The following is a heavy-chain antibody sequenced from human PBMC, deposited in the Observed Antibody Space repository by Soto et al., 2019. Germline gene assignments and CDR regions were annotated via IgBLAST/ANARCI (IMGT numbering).Heavy chain of an antibody. Sequence: PSQTLSLTCAISGDSVSSNSAAWNWIRQSPSRGLEWLGRTYYRAKWFNDYAVSVKSRITISPDTSKNQFSLQLNSVTPEDTAVYYSASDRVGRERTYFDYWGQGTLVTVSS. V-gene: IGHV6-1*01. CDR3: ASDRVGRERTYFDY. CDR2: TYYRAKWFN. D-gene: IGHD1-26*01. J-gene: IGHJ4*02. CDR1: GDSVSSNSAA.